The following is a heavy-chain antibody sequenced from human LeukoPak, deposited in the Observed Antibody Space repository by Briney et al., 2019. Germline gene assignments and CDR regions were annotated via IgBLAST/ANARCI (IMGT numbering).Heavy chain of an antibody. V-gene: IGHV5-51*01. Sequence: GESLKISCKGSGYSFTSYWIGWVRQMPGKGLGWMGIIYPGDSDTRYSPSFQGQVTISADKSISTAYLQWSSLKASDTAMYYCARLRGSMVAAAGTNFDYWGQGTLVTVSS. D-gene: IGHD6-13*01. CDR1: GYSFTSYW. CDR3: ARLRGSMVAAAGTNFDY. J-gene: IGHJ4*02. CDR2: IYPGDSDT.